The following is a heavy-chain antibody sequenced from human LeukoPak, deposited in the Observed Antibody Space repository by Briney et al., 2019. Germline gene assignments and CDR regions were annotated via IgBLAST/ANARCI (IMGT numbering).Heavy chain of an antibody. CDR3: ARDDLYGDYVVDY. Sequence: PSETLSLTCTVSGYFISSGYYWGWIRQPPGKGLEWIGSIYHSGSTYYNPSLKSRVAISVDTSKNQFSLKLSSVTAADTAVYYCARDDLYGDYVVDYWGQGTLVPVSS. V-gene: IGHV4-38-2*02. CDR2: IYHSGST. D-gene: IGHD4-17*01. CDR1: GYFISSGYY. J-gene: IGHJ4*02.